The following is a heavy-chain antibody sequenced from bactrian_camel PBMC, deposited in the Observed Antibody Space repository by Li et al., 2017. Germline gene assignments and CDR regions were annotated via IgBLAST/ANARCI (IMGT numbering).Heavy chain of an antibody. Sequence: HVQLVESGGGSVQAGGSLRLSCAASGYTDNSDCMGWFRQAPGKEREGVAAIDSDGTTYAESVKGRFTISKDDAKNTLYLQMNDLNPEDTAVYYCTAGIWYNGVCPPRRYSGQGTQVTVS. CDR1: GYTDNSDC. CDR3: TAGIWYNGVCPPRRY. CDR2: IDSDGT. V-gene: IGHV3S26*01. D-gene: IGHD6*01. J-gene: IGHJ4*01.